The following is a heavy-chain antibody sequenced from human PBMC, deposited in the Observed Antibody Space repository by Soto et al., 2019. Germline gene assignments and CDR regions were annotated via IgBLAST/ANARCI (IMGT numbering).Heavy chain of an antibody. J-gene: IGHJ4*02. D-gene: IGHD3-10*02. CDR3: ARVNAVRGVSTYYFDY. Sequence: PSETLSLTCTVSGGSISSGDYYWSWIRQPPGKGLEWIGYIYYSGSTYYNPSLKSRVTISVDTSKNQFSLKLSSVTAADTAVYYCARVNAVRGVSTYYFDYWGQGTLVTVSS. CDR1: GGSISSGDYY. V-gene: IGHV4-30-4*01. CDR2: IYYSGST.